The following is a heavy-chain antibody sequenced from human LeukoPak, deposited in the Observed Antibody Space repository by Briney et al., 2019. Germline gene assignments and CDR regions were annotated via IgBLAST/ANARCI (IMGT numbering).Heavy chain of an antibody. J-gene: IGHJ4*02. CDR2: ISGSGASI. CDR1: GFTFSSYA. V-gene: IGHV3-23*01. CDR3: AKVDYGDY. Sequence: GGSLRLSCAASGFTFSSYAMNWVRQAPGKGLEWVSLISGSGASIYYADSVKGRFTISRDNSKNTLYLQMNSLRADDTAVYYWAKVDYGDYWGQGTLVTVSS.